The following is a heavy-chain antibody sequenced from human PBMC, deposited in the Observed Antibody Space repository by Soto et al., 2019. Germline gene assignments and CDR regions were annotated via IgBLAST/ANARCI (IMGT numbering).Heavy chain of an antibody. CDR3: AREGRCVGSDYGVDS. D-gene: IGHD5-12*01. J-gene: IGHJ4*02. CDR1: GGSISSGCYY. CDR2: INYSGST. V-gene: IGHV4-31*03. Sequence: QVQLQESGPGLVKPSQTLSLTCTVSGGSISSGCYYWSWIRQHPGKGLEWIGYINYSGSTYYNPSLKSRITISLDTSRNQFSLTLTSVTAADTAVYYCAREGRCVGSDYGVDSWGQGTRVTVSS.